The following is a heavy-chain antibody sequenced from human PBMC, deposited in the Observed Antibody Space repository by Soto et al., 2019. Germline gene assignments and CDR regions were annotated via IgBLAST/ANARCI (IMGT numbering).Heavy chain of an antibody. D-gene: IGHD3-3*02. CDR3: ARDQYHFWSGYNTVYYYGMDV. J-gene: IGHJ6*02. V-gene: IGHV4-59*01. CDR1: GGSISSYY. Sequence: SETLSLTCTVSGGSISSYYWSWIRQPPGKGLEWIGYIYYSGSTNYNPSLKSRVTISVDTSKNQFSLKLSSVTAADTAVYYCARDQYHFWSGYNTVYYYGMDVWGQGTTVTVSS. CDR2: IYYSGST.